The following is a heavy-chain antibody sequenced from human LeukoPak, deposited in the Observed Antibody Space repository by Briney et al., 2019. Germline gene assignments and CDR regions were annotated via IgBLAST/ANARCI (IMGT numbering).Heavy chain of an antibody. V-gene: IGHV6-1*01. D-gene: IGHD3-16*02. J-gene: IGHJ5*02. CDR1: GDSVSSNSAA. Sequence: SQTLSLTCAISGDSVSSNSAAWNWIRQSPSRGLEWLGRTYYRSKWYNDYAVSVKSRITINPDTSKNQFSLQLNSVTPEDTAVYYCARDFYDDYVCGSYRYSHNWFDPWGQGTLVTVSS. CDR2: TYYRSKWYN. CDR3: ARDFYDDYVCGSYRYSHNWFDP.